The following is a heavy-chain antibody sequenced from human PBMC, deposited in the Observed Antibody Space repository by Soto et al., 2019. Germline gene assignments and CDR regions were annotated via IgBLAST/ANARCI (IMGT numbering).Heavy chain of an antibody. CDR3: ARAVVDSSGWYSWFDP. J-gene: IGHJ5*02. Sequence: SETLSLTCTVSGGSVSSGSYYWSWIRQPPGKGLEWIGYIYYSGSTNYNPSLKSRVTISVDTSKSQFSLKLSSVTAADTAVYYCARAVVDSSGWYSWFDPWGQGTLVTVSS. CDR2: IYYSGST. D-gene: IGHD6-19*01. CDR1: GGSVSSGSYY. V-gene: IGHV4-61*01.